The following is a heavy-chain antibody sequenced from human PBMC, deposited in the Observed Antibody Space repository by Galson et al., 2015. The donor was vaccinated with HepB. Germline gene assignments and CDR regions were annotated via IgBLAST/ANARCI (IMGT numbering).Heavy chain of an antibody. CDR3: ATSTPSPQYCSRSSCYNDY. Sequence: QSGAEVTKPGESLRTACKGSGYNFVGYWITWVRQMPGKGLEWMGRIDPSDSYTNYSPSFQGHVPISADKSISTAYLPWRRLMASDTAMYYCATSTPSPQYCSRSSCYNDYWGQGTLVTVSS. V-gene: IGHV5-10-1*01. D-gene: IGHD2-2*02. CDR2: IDPSDSYT. CDR1: GYNFVGYW. J-gene: IGHJ4*02.